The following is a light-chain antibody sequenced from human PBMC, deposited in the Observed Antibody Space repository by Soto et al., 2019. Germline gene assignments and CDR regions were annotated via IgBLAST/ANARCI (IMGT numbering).Light chain of an antibody. J-gene: IGLJ2*01. CDR2: RNN. Sequence: QSVLTQPPSASGTPGQRVTISCSGSSSNIGSNYVYWYQQFPGTAPKLLIYRNNQRPSGVPDRFSGSKSGTSASLAISGLRSEDEADYYCPAWDDSLSAYVVFGGGTKLTVL. CDR1: SSNIGSNY. CDR3: PAWDDSLSAYVV. V-gene: IGLV1-47*01.